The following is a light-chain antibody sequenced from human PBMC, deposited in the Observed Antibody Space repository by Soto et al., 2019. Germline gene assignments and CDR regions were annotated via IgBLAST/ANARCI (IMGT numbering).Light chain of an antibody. J-gene: IGKJ2*01. CDR3: QQYNDWPPYT. CDR1: QSVGSN. CDR2: GAS. Sequence: EIVMTQSPATLSVSPGERATLSCRASQSVGSNLAWYQQNPGQAPRLLIYGASTRATGIPARFSGSGSGTESTLTISRLQSEDFAVYYCQQYNDWPPYTFGQGTKVEIK. V-gene: IGKV3-15*01.